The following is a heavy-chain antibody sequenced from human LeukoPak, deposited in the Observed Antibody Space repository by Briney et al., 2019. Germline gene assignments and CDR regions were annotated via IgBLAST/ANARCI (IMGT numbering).Heavy chain of an antibody. Sequence: GGSLRLSCAASGFTFSSYAMSWVRQAPGKGLEWVSAISGSGGSTYYADSVKGRFTISRNNSKNTLYLQMNSLRAEDTAVYYCAKDLQTYYYDSSGYYRDDAFDIWGQGTMVTVSS. V-gene: IGHV3-23*01. D-gene: IGHD3-22*01. CDR2: ISGSGGST. CDR1: GFTFSSYA. J-gene: IGHJ3*02. CDR3: AKDLQTYYYDSSGYYRDDAFDI.